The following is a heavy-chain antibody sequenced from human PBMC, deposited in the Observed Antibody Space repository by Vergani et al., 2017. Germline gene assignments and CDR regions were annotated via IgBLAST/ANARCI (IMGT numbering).Heavy chain of an antibody. CDR3: ARNLPYYGSGSYYNPPYYYYYGMDV. V-gene: IGHV4-61*02. CDR2: SYTSGST. CDR1: GGSISSGSYY. J-gene: IGHJ6*02. D-gene: IGHD3-10*01. Sequence: QVQLQESGPGLVKPSQTLSLTCTVSGGSISSGSYYWSWIRQPAGKGLEWIGRSYTSGSTNYNPSLKSRVTISVDTSKNQFSLKLSSVPAADTAVYYCARNLPYYGSGSYYNPPYYYYYGMDVWGQGTTVTVSS.